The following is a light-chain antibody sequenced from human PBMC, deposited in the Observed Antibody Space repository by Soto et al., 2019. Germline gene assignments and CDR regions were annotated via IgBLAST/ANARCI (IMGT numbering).Light chain of an antibody. CDR2: AAS. CDR3: QKSYSTPVT. V-gene: IGKV1-39*01. J-gene: IGKJ4*01. CDR1: QSISSY. Sequence: DIQMTQSPSSLSASVGDRVTITCRASQSISSYLNWYQQKPGKAPELLIYAASSLQSGVPSRFSGSGSGTDFTLTISSLQPEYFATYYCQKSYSTPVTFGGGTKVEIK.